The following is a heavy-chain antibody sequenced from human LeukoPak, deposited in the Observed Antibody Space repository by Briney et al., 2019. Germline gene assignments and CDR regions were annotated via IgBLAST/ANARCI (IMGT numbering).Heavy chain of an antibody. J-gene: IGHJ4*02. CDR1: GFTFSSYE. Sequence: GGSLRLSCAASGFTFSSYEMNWVRQAPGKGLEWVSYISSSGSTIYYADSVKGRFTISRDNAKNSLYLQMNSLRAEDTAVYYCARDSVYYYDSSGRDYWGQGTLVTVSS. D-gene: IGHD3-22*01. CDR2: ISSSGSTI. V-gene: IGHV3-48*03. CDR3: ARDSVYYYDSSGRDY.